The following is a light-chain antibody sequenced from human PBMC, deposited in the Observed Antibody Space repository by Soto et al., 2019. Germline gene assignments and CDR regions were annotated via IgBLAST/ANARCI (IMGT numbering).Light chain of an antibody. CDR3: QQFYTTPRT. CDR1: RNLLYNDKNY. Sequence: DIVMTQAPDSLAASLGAIVTINCKSSRNLLYNDKNYVAWYQQRPGQAPKLLIYWASTRESEVPVRISGSGSVTDFRLTISDLQADDAAVYYCQQFYTTPRTFGQGTRVEI. J-gene: IGKJ2*01. V-gene: IGKV4-1*01. CDR2: WAS.